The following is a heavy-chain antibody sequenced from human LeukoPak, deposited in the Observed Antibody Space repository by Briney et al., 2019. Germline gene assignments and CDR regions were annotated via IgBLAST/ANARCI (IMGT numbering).Heavy chain of an antibody. D-gene: IGHD1-26*01. CDR1: GGSFSGYY. J-gene: IGHJ4*02. V-gene: IGHV4-34*01. Sequence: SETLSLTCAVYGGSFSGYYWSWIRQPPGKGLEWIGEINHSGSTNYNPSLKSRVTISVDTSKNQFSLKLTSVTAADTALYYCASLIVGSTLYWGQGTLVTVSS. CDR2: INHSGST. CDR3: ASLIVGSTLY.